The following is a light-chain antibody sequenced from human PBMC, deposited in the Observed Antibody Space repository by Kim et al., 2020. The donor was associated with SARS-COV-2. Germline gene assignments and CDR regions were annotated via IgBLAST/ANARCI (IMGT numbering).Light chain of an antibody. V-gene: IGKV3D-15*01. CDR3: QQCYDWPLT. Sequence: LSPGERATLSCRASQSVGNSLAWFQQKPGQAPRLLIYGASTRDTGIPARFSGSGSGTGFTLTISSLESEDFAVYYCQQCYDWPLTFGGGTKVDIK. CDR1: QSVGNS. CDR2: GAS. J-gene: IGKJ4*01.